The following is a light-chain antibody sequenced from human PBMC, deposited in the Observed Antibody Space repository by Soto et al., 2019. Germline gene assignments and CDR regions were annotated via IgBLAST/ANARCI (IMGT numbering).Light chain of an antibody. CDR3: CSYAGSSTYV. J-gene: IGLJ1*01. CDR1: SSEVGSYNL. CDR2: EVS. Sequence: QSALTQPASVSGSPGQSITISCTGTSSEVGSYNLVSWYQQHPGKAPKLMIYEVSKRPSGVSNRFSGSKSGHTASLTISGLQAEDEADYYCCSYAGSSTYVFGTGTKLTVL. V-gene: IGLV2-23*02.